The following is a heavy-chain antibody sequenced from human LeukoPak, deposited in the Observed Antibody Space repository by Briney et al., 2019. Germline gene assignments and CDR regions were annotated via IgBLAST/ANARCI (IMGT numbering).Heavy chain of an antibody. D-gene: IGHD6-6*01. J-gene: IGHJ4*02. CDR1: GFTFRNYA. V-gene: IGHV4-34*01. CDR3: ARGSIAARRAAAFDY. Sequence: GSLRLSCAASGFTFRNYAMSWIRQPPGKGLEWIGEINHSGSTNYNPSLKSRVTISVDTSKNQFSLKLSSVTAADTAVYYCARGSIAARRAAAFDYWGQGTLVTVSS. CDR2: INHSGST.